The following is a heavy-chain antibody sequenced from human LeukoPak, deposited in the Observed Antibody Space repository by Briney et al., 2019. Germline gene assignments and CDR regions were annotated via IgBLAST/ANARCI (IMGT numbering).Heavy chain of an antibody. CDR1: GFSLSAYW. CDR2: INRDGSQT. V-gene: IGHV3-7*01. D-gene: IGHD3-22*01. CDR3: ARDPRYSYDDSGTFDS. J-gene: IGHJ4*02. Sequence: GGSLRLSCAASGFSLSAYWMTWVRQAPGKGLEWVANINRDGSQTNHVDSVKGRFTISRDNARNSLYLQMNTLRAEDTAIYYCARDPRYSYDDSGTFDSWGQGTLVIVSS.